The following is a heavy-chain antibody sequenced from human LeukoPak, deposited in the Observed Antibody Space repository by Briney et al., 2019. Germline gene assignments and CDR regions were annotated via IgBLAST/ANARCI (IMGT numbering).Heavy chain of an antibody. J-gene: IGHJ4*02. Sequence: SETLSLTCTVSGGSIISSTYYWGWIRQPPGKGLEWIGSIYYSGNTYYNPSLRSRLIISVDTSKNQFSLRLTSVTAADTAVYYCAKEGADYGTGYFGSWGQGTLVTVSS. D-gene: IGHD2-8*02. CDR1: GGSIISSTYY. CDR2: IYYSGNT. V-gene: IGHV4-39*07. CDR3: AKEGADYGTGYFGS.